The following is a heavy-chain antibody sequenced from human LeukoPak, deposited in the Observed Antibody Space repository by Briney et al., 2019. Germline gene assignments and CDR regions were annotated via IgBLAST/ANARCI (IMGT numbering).Heavy chain of an antibody. CDR3: AKGDYYYDSSGYYPTLLGY. Sequence: PGGSLRLSCAASGFTFSDYYMSWIRQAPGKGLEWVSAISGNGGSTYYADSVKGRFTISRDNSKNTLYLQMNSLRAEDTAVYYCAKGDYYYDSSGYYPTLLGYWGQGTLVTVSS. CDR2: ISGNGGST. V-gene: IGHV3-23*01. D-gene: IGHD3-22*01. CDR1: GFTFSDYY. J-gene: IGHJ4*02.